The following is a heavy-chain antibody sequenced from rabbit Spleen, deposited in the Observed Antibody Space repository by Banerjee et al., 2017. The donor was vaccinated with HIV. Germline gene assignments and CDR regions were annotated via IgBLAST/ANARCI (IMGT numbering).Heavy chain of an antibody. CDR3: ARDSSSSFSSYGMDL. V-gene: IGHV1S45*01. CDR1: GFSFSNKAV. J-gene: IGHJ6*01. Sequence: QEQLVESGGGLVKPEGSLKLSCTASGFSFSNKAVMCWVRQAPGKGLEWIACIEVGSSGFSYFATWAKGRFTISETSSTTVTLQVTRLTAADTATYFCARDSSSSFSSYGMDLWGQGTLVTVS. D-gene: IGHD1-1*01. CDR2: IEVGSSGFS.